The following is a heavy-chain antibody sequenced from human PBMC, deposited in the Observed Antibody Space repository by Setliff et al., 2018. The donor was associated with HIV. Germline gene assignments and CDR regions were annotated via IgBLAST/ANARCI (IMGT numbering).Heavy chain of an antibody. CDR1: GGSISSYY. CDR3: ARNPCSGGSCPDAFDI. J-gene: IGHJ3*02. CDR2: IYYSGGT. Sequence: PSETLSLTCTVSGGSISSYYWSWIRQPPGKGLEWIGYIYYSGGTNYNPSLKSRVTISVDTSKNQFSLKLSSVTAADTAVYYCARNPCSGGSCPDAFDIWGQGTMVTVSS. D-gene: IGHD2-15*01. V-gene: IGHV4-59*01.